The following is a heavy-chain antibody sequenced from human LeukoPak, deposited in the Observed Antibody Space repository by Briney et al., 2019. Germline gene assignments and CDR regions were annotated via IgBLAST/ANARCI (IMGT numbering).Heavy chain of an antibody. D-gene: IGHD6-19*01. J-gene: IGHJ4*02. CDR2: MSDDGSIK. V-gene: IGHV3-30*04. CDR3: ARSKRSGWTPFDY. Sequence: GRSLRLSCAASGFTFSTSPMHWVRQAPGKGLEWVAVMSDDGSIKYYTDSVRGRFTISRDNSKNTLYLRMDSLRGEDTAVYFCARSKRSGWTPFDYWGQGTLVTVSS. CDR1: GFTFSTSP.